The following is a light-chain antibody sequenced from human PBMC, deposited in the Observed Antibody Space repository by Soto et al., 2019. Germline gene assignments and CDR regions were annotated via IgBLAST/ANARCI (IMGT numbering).Light chain of an antibody. V-gene: IGKV3-20*01. CDR1: QSVASTY. CDR2: GAS. CDR3: KQYAGSPT. J-gene: IGKJ5*01. Sequence: EIVLTQSPGTLSLSPGERATLSCWASQSVASTYLGWYRQKPGQAPRLLVYGASSRATGIPDSFSGSGSGTDFTLTISRLEPEDFALNYCKQYAGSPTFGQGTRLEIK.